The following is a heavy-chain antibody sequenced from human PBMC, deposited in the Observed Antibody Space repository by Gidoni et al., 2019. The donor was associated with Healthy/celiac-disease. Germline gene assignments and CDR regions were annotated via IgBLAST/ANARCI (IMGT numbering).Heavy chain of an antibody. CDR1: GFTFSRYA. D-gene: IGHD3-22*01. Sequence: QVQLVESGGGVVPPGRSLRLSCAASGFTFSRYAMHWVRQAPGKGLEWVAVISYDGSNKYYADSVKGRFTISRDNSKNTLYLQMNSLRAEDTAVYYCARDTYYYDSSGYYSIRHDAFDIWGQGTMVTVSS. CDR2: ISYDGSNK. CDR3: ARDTYYYDSSGYYSIRHDAFDI. V-gene: IGHV3-30-3*01. J-gene: IGHJ3*02.